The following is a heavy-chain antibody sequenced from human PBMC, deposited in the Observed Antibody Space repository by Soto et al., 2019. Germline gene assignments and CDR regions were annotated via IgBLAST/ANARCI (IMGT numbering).Heavy chain of an antibody. D-gene: IGHD3-16*01. CDR3: AHSLYDYVWGTNWFDP. CDR2: IYWDDDK. J-gene: IGHJ5*02. Sequence: QITLKESGPTLVKPTQTLTLTCTFSGFSLSTSGVGMGWIRQPPGKALEWLALIYWDDDKRYSPSLKSRLTITKDISKNQVLLTITNMAPVDTATYHCAHSLYDYVWGTNWFDPWGQGTLVTVSS. V-gene: IGHV2-5*02. CDR1: GFSLSTSGVG.